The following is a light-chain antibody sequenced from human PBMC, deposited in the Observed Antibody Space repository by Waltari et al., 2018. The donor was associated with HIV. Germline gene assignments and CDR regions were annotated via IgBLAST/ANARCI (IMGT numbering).Light chain of an antibody. V-gene: IGLV2-14*01. CDR2: EVS. J-gene: IGLJ2*01. Sequence: QSALTQPASVSGSLGQSVTISCTGANSDIGGYNYVSWYQQHPGKATKLIIHEVSNRPSGVSDRCAGSKSGNTASLTISGLQAEDESDYYCSSFITTTTHVVFGGGTRLTVL. CDR3: SSFITTTTHVV. CDR1: NSDIGGYNY.